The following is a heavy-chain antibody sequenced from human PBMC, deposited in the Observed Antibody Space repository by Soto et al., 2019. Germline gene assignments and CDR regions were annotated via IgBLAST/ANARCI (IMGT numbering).Heavy chain of an antibody. Sequence: GGSLRLSCAASGFTVSSNYMSWVRQAPGKGLEWVSVIYSGGSTYYADSVKGRFTISRDNSKNTLYLQMNSLRAEDTAVYYCARAHSGHDAFDIWGQGTMVTVSS. CDR1: GFTVSSNY. CDR2: IYSGGST. J-gene: IGHJ3*02. V-gene: IGHV3-66*01. CDR3: ARAHSGHDAFDI. D-gene: IGHD3-10*01.